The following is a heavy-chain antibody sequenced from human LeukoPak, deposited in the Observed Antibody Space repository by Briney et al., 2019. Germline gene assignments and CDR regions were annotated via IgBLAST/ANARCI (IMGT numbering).Heavy chain of an antibody. J-gene: IGHJ5*02. D-gene: IGHD2-2*02. CDR3: SKDPDIVVVPAAIRRRWFDP. CDR2: ISGSGGST. CDR1: GFPFSSYA. Sequence: GGSLRLSCAASGFPFSSYAMSWVGQAPGKGLEWFSAISGSGGSTYYADSVKGRFTISRDDSKNTLYLQMNSLRAEDTAVYYCSKDPDIVVVPAAIRRRWFDPWGQGTLVTISS. V-gene: IGHV3-23*01.